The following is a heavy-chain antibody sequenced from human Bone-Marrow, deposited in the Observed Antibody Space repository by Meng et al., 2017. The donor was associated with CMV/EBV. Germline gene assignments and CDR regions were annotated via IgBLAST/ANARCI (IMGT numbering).Heavy chain of an antibody. CDR3: ARGYHLDY. CDR2: INWNGDSI. V-gene: IGHV3-9*01. J-gene: IGHJ4*02. Sequence: SLKISCAASGFTFDDHAMHWVRQAPGKGLEWVSGINWNGDSIVYADSVKGRFTISRDNAKNSLYLQMNSLRAEDTAVYYCARGYHLDYWGQGTLVTVSS. CDR1: GFTFDDHA. D-gene: IGHD3-3*01.